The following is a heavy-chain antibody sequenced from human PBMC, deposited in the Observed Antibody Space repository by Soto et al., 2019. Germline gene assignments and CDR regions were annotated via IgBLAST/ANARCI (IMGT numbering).Heavy chain of an antibody. V-gene: IGHV3-33*01. J-gene: IGHJ4*02. CDR2: IWYDGSNK. CDR3: ARDQAMVDHPTLDY. CDR1: GFTFSSYG. Sequence: QTGGSLRLSCAASGFTFSSYGMHWVRQAPGKGLEWVAVIWYDGSNKYYADSVKGRFTISRDNSKNTLYLQMNSLRAEDTVLLYCARDQAMVDHPTLDYWGQXTLV. D-gene: IGHD2-8*01.